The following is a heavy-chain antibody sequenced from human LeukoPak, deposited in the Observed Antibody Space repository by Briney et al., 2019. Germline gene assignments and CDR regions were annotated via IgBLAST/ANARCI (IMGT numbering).Heavy chain of an antibody. J-gene: IGHJ4*02. Sequence: ASVKVSCKVSGYTFTDYYMHWVQQAPGKGLEWMGLVDPEDGETIYAEKFQGRVTITADTSTDTAYMELSSLRSEDTAVYYCAKDYSNYSMRYWGQGTLVTVSS. CDR3: AKDYSNYSMRY. CDR1: GYTFTDYY. CDR2: VDPEDGET. D-gene: IGHD4-11*01. V-gene: IGHV1-69-2*01.